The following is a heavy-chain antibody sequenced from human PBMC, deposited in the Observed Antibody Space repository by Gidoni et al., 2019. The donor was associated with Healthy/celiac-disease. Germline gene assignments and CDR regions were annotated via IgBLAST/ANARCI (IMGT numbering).Heavy chain of an antibody. V-gene: IGHV3-23*01. J-gene: IGHJ5*02. D-gene: IGHD6-13*01. CDR3: AKELSIAAAGTVGFDP. CDR1: GFTFCRYA. Sequence: EVQLLESGGGLVQPGGSLRLSCAASGFTFCRYAMSWVRQAPGKGLEWVSAISGSGGSTYYADSGKGRFTISRDNSKNTLYLQMNSLRAEDTAVYYCAKELSIAAAGTVGFDPWGQGTLVTVSS. CDR2: ISGSGGST.